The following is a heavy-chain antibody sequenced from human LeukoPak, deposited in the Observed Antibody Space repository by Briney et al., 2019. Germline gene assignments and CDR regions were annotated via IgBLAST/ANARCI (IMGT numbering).Heavy chain of an antibody. CDR3: ARDMSSSGWYTQASYYYYGMDV. CDR1: GFTVSSNY. Sequence: PGGSLRLSCAASGFTVSSNYMSWVRQAPGKGLEWVSVIYSGGSTYYADSVKGRFTISRDNSKNTLYLQMNSLRAEDTAVYYCARDMSSSGWYTQASYYYYGMDVWGQGTTVTVSS. V-gene: IGHV3-53*01. CDR2: IYSGGST. D-gene: IGHD6-19*01. J-gene: IGHJ6*02.